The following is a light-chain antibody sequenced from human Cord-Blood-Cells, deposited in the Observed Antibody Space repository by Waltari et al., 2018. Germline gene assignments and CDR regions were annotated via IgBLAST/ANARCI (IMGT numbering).Light chain of an antibody. CDR1: QSVSSY. CDR3: QQRSNWPLT. CDR2: DAS. J-gene: IGKJ4*01. Sequence: EILLTQSPATLSLYPGARATLSCRASQSVSSYLAWYQQKPGQAHRLLIYDASNRATGIPARFSGSGSGTDFTLTISSLEPEDFAVYYCQQRSNWPLTFGGGTKVEIK. V-gene: IGKV3-11*01.